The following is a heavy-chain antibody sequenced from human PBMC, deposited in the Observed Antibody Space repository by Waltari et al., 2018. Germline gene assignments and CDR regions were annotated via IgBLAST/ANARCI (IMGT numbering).Heavy chain of an antibody. CDR3: ARARSGWPLTFDY. J-gene: IGHJ4*02. CDR2: MNPIRGNP. Sequence: QVQLVQSGAEVKKPGASVKVSCKASGYTFTSYDINWVRQATGHGLEWMGWMNPIRGNPGYEQKFQGRVTMTRNTSISTAYMELSSLRSEDAAVYYCARARSGWPLTFDYWGQGTLVTVSS. CDR1: GYTFTSYD. V-gene: IGHV1-8*01. D-gene: IGHD6-19*01.